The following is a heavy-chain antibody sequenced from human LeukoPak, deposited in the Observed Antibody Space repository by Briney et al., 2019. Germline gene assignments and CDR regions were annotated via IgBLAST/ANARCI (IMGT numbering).Heavy chain of an antibody. CDR1: GYSFTSYG. CDR2: ISAYNGNT. CDR3: ARSGVCYFCYYGMDV. D-gene: IGHD2-8*01. J-gene: IGHJ6*02. Sequence: ASVTVSCKASGYSFTSYGISWVRQAPGQGLEWMGWISAYNGNTNYAQKLQGRVTMTTDTSTSTAYMELRSLRSDDTAVYYCARSGVCYFCYYGMDVWGQGTTVTVSS. V-gene: IGHV1-18*01.